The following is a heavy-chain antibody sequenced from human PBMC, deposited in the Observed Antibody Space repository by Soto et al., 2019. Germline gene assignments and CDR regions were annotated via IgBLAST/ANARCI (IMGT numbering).Heavy chain of an antibody. CDR3: ARGGRSSSARWFDP. Sequence: PGGSLRLSCAASGFTFSSYAMSWVRQAPGKGLEWVSAISGSGGSTYYADSVKGRFTISRDNSKNTLYLQMNSLRAEDTAVYYCARGGRSSSARWFDPWGQGTLVTVSS. J-gene: IGHJ5*02. CDR1: GFTFSSYA. CDR2: ISGSGGST. V-gene: IGHV3-23*01. D-gene: IGHD6-6*01.